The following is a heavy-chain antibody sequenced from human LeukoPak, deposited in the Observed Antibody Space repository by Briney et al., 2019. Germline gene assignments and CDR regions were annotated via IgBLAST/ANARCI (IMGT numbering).Heavy chain of an antibody. J-gene: IGHJ4*02. D-gene: IGHD2-15*01. CDR3: TRGVGGYCSGGSCYGGWFDY. V-gene: IGHV3-21*01. CDR2: IISSGTYV. Sequence: GGSLRLSCAASGFTFTSYSMNWVRQAPGKGLEWVSSIISSGTYVYYADSVKGRFTISRDNAKNSLYLQMNSLRAEDTAVYYCTRGVGGYCSGGSCYGGWFDYWGQGTLVTASS. CDR1: GFTFTSYS.